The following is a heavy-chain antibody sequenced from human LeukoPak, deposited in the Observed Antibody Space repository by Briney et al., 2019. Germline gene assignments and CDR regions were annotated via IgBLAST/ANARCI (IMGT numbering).Heavy chain of an antibody. CDR1: GGSISNYNYY. D-gene: IGHD4-17*01. Sequence: SETLSLTCTVSGGSISNYNYYWGWVRQPPGKGLEWIGSIYSSGSTNYNPSLKSRVTISVDKSKNQFSLMLTSVTAADTAVYYCARNGYYSADYWGQGTLVTVSS. V-gene: IGHV4-39*07. CDR2: IYSSGST. CDR3: ARNGYYSADY. J-gene: IGHJ4*02.